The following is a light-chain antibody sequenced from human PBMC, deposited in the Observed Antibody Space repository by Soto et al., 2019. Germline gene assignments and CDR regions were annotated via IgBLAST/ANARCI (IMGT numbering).Light chain of an antibody. CDR2: GGS. CDR3: QQYSSSRT. Sequence: DIVLTQSPGTLSLSPGERATLSCRASQSVSTNHLAWYQQKPRQAPRLLIYGGSSRATGIPVRFSGSGSETDFTLTITRLEPEDFAVYYGQQYSSSRTFGQGNKVEIK. V-gene: IGKV3-20*01. CDR1: QSVSTNH. J-gene: IGKJ1*01.